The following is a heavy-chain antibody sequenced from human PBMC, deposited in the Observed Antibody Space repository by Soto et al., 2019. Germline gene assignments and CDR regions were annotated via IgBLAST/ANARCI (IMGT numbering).Heavy chain of an antibody. CDR2: ISAYNGNT. D-gene: IGHD3-10*01. V-gene: IGHV1-18*04. J-gene: IGHJ5*02. CDR1: GYTLTSYG. CDR3: ARVLLCFGESGRFDP. Sequence: SVKVSCKASGYTLTSYGISWVRQAPGQGLEWMGWISAYNGNTNYAQKLQGRATMTTDTSTSTAYMELRSLRSDDTAVYYCARVLLCFGESGRFDPWGQGTLVTVSS.